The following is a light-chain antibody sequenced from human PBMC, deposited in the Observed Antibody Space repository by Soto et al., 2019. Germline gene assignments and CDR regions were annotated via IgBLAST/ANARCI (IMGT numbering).Light chain of an antibody. Sequence: NFMLTQPHSVSESPGKTVTISCTRSSGSIASNYVQWYQQRPGSAPTTVIYEDNQRPSGVPDRFSGSIDSSSNSASLTISGLKTEDEADYYCQSYDSSTLVFGGGTKGTVL. J-gene: IGLJ2*01. CDR2: EDN. CDR3: QSYDSSTLV. CDR1: SGSIASNY. V-gene: IGLV6-57*04.